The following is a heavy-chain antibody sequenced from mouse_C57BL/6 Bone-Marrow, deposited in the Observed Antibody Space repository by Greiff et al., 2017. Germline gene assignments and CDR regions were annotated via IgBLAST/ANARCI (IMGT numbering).Heavy chain of an antibody. V-gene: IGHV1-54*01. J-gene: IGHJ3*01. CDR2: INPGSGGT. D-gene: IGHD4-1*01. Sequence: QVQLQQSGAELVRPGTSVKVSCKASGYAFTNYLIEWVQQRPGQGLEWIGVINPGSGGTNYNEKFKGKATLTADKSSSTAYMQLSSLTSEDSAVYFCARAKTWDSRFAYWGQGTLVTVSA. CDR3: ARAKTWDSRFAY. CDR1: GYAFTNYL.